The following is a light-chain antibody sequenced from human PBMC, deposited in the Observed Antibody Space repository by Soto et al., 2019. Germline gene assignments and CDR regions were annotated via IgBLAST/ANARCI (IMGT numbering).Light chain of an antibody. CDR2: DAS. J-gene: IGKJ1*01. CDR1: QSITTF. Sequence: DIQMTQSPSTLSASIGDRVTITCRASQSITTFLTWYQQKPGKAPQILIYDASKLEPGVPSRLSGGGSGTEFTLTISRLQPEDVATYYCQKYNSAPPTFGQGTKVDIK. CDR3: QKYNSAPPT. V-gene: IGKV1-5*01.